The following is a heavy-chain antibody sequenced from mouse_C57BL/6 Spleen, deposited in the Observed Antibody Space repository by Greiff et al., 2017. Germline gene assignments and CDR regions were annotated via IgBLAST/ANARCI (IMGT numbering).Heavy chain of an antibody. J-gene: IGHJ1*03. Sequence: DVKLVESGGGLVKPGGSLKLSCAASGFTFSDYGMHWVRQAPEKGLEGVAYISSGSSTIYYADPVKGRFTISIDNSKNTLFLKMTSLRSEDTAMYYCARAMTTVVARDWYFDVCGTGTTVTVSS. D-gene: IGHD1-1*01. CDR1: GFTFSDYG. CDR2: ISSGSSTI. CDR3: ARAMTTVVARDWYFDV. V-gene: IGHV5-17*01.